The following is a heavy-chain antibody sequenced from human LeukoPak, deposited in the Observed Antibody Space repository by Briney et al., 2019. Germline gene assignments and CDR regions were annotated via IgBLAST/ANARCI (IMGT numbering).Heavy chain of an antibody. CDR3: ATYWGNYDSSGYYFSDY. Sequence: PGGALRLSCAASGFTFSSYGVHWVRQAPGKGLEWVAVISYDGSTKYYADSVKGRFTISRDNSKNTLYLQMNSLRAEDTAVYYCATYWGNYDSSGYYFSDYWGQGTLVTVSS. CDR1: GFTFSSYG. CDR2: ISYDGSTK. V-gene: IGHV3-30*03. D-gene: IGHD3-22*01. J-gene: IGHJ4*02.